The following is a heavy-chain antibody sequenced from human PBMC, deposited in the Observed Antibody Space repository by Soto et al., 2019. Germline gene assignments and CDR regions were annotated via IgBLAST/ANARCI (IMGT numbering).Heavy chain of an antibody. Sequence: QVQLVQSGAEVKKPGASVKVSCKASGYTFTSYDINWVRQATGQGLEWMGWMNPNSGNTGYAQKFQGRVTMTRNTSISTAYMELSSLRSEDTAVYYCARGRNYYDSSGYSNYYYYGMDVWGQGTTVTVSS. CDR3: ARGRNYYDSSGYSNYYYYGMDV. V-gene: IGHV1-8*01. CDR1: GYTFTSYD. J-gene: IGHJ6*02. D-gene: IGHD3-22*01. CDR2: MNPNSGNT.